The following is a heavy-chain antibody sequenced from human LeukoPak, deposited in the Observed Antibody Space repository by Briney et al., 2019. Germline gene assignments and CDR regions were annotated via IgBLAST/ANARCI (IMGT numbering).Heavy chain of an antibody. V-gene: IGHV4-61*02. CDR3: ARSGYSYGFYYYHYMDV. CDR1: GGSISSGSYY. D-gene: IGHD5-18*01. CDR2: IYTSGST. J-gene: IGHJ6*03. Sequence: SETLSLTCTVSGGSISSGSYYWSWIRQPAGKGLEWIGRIYTSGSTNYKPSLKSRVTISVDTSKNQFSLKLSSVTAADTAVYYCARSGYSYGFYYYHYMDVWGKGTTVTVSS.